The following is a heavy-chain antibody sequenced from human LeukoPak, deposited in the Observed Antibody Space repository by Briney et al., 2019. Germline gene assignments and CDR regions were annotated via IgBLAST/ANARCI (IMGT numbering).Heavy chain of an antibody. J-gene: IGHJ4*02. CDR1: GGSISSSSYY. Sequence: PSETLSLTCTVSGGSISSSSYYWGWIRQPPGKGLEWIGSIYYSGSTYYNPSLKSRVTISVDTSKNQFSLKLSSVTAADTAVYYCARPSGYSYCPPFDYWGQGTLVTVSS. V-gene: IGHV4-39*01. D-gene: IGHD5-18*01. CDR2: IYYSGST. CDR3: ARPSGYSYCPPFDY.